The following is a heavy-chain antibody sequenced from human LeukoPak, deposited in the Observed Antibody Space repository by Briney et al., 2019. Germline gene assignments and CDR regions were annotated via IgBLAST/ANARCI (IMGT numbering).Heavy chain of an antibody. V-gene: IGHV3-23*01. Sequence: GGSLRLSCAASGFTFSTYAMSWVRQAPGKGLEWVSAISGSGGSTYYADSVKGRFTISRDNSKNTLYLQMNSLRAEDTAVYYCAKDNWVVRGTHFDYWGQGTLVTVSS. CDR3: AKDNWVVRGTHFDY. CDR1: GFTFSTYA. CDR2: ISGSGGST. J-gene: IGHJ4*02. D-gene: IGHD3-10*01.